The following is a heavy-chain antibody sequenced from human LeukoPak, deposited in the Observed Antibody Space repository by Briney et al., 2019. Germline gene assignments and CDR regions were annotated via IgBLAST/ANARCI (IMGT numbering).Heavy chain of an antibody. Sequence: GSLLLSCAASGFPFSWHRMHWVRQVPGKGLVWISWIETDGRRSGYVGSVGGRFTVSKDNAKSILYLQMNRLRAEDTAIYYCAGDQVGTMPNDFWGQGTLVTVSS. CDR3: AGDQVGTMPNDF. D-gene: IGHD1-26*01. J-gene: IGHJ4*02. V-gene: IGHV3-74*01. CDR1: GFPFSWHR. CDR2: IETDGRRS.